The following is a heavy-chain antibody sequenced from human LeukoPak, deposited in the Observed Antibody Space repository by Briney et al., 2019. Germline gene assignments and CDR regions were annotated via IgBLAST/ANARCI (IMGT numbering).Heavy chain of an antibody. J-gene: IGHJ4*02. Sequence: GGSLRLSCAASGFTFSNYAMHWVRQAPGKGLEWVAVISYDGSNEFYADSVKGRFTISRDNAKNSLYLQMNSLRAEDTAVYYCASQDDYGDSDYWGQGTLVTVSS. CDR1: GFTFSNYA. D-gene: IGHD4-17*01. V-gene: IGHV3-30-3*01. CDR3: ASQDDYGDSDY. CDR2: ISYDGSNE.